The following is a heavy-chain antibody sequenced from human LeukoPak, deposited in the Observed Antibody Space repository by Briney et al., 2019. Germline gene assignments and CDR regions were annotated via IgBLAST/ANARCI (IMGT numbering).Heavy chain of an antibody. D-gene: IGHD2-2*02. V-gene: IGHV4-30-4*08. CDR1: GGAISTGEYY. J-gene: IGHJ6*03. CDR3: ARVVIAAPAAIRDYFYYSMDV. Sequence: SQTLSLTCTVSGGAISTGEYYWSWIRQPPGKGLEWIGYIYYSGSAYYNPSPKSRVTISVDTSKNQFSLELSSVTAADTAMFYCARVVIAAPAAIRDYFYYSMDVWGKGTTVTVSS. CDR2: IYYSGSA.